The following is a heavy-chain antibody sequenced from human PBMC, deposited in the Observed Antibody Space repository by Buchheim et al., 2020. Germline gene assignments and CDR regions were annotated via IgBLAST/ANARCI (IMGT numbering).Heavy chain of an antibody. J-gene: IGHJ4*02. CDR1: GYSFTDYW. D-gene: IGHD2-2*01. V-gene: IGHV5-51*01. Sequence: EVQLVQSGAEVKKPGESLKISCKGSGYSFTDYWIGWVRQMPGKCLEWMGMIYPRDSYTRYSPSFQGQVTISADKSISSAYLQWSSLKASDTAMYYCVRGSGYCSSTRCYLFDYWGQGTL. CDR3: VRGSGYCSSTRCYLFDY. CDR2: IYPRDSYT.